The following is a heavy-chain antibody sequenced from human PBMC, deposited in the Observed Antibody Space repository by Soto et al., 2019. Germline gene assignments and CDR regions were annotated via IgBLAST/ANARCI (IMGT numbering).Heavy chain of an antibody. V-gene: IGHV4-30-2*03. CDR3: ARHDGFSSGWIFDY. CDR1: GGSISSGGYS. CDR2: IYYHGNT. Sequence: SETLSLTCAVSGGSISSGGYSWSWIRQPPGKTLEWIGTIYYHGNTYSNPSLKSRVTISVDTSNNQLSLKLRSVTAADTAVYYCARHDGFSSGWIFDYWGHGTLVTVST. J-gene: IGHJ4*01. D-gene: IGHD6-19*01.